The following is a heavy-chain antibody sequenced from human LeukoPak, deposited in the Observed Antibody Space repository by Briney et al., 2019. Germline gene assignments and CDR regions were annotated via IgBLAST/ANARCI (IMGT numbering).Heavy chain of an antibody. CDR2: INPNSGGT. V-gene: IGHV1-2*02. CDR3: ARTYDILTGYSYFDY. D-gene: IGHD3-9*01. Sequence: GASVKVSCKASGYTFTGYYMHWVRQAPGQGLEWMGWINPNSGGTNYAQKFQGRVTMTRDTSISTAYMELSRLRSDDTAVYYCARTYDILTGYSYFDYWGQGTLVTVS. CDR1: GYTFTGYY. J-gene: IGHJ4*02.